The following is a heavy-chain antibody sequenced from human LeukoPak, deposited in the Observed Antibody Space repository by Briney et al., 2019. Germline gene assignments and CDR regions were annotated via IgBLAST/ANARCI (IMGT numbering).Heavy chain of an antibody. CDR1: GFTFSSYD. CDR2: IRPRGDNT. J-gene: IGHJ3*02. CDR3: AKGPNYDILTGWRKTHNAFDI. Sequence: GGSLRLSCAASGFTFSSYDMTWVRQAPGRGLEWVSSIRPRGDNTYYGDSVKGRFTVSRDNSKNTLYLQMNSLRAEDTAVYYCAKGPNYDILTGWRKTHNAFDIWGQGTMVTVSS. D-gene: IGHD3-9*01. V-gene: IGHV3-23*01.